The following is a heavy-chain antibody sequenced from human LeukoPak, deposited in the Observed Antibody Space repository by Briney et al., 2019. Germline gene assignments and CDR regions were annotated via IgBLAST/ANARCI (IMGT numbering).Heavy chain of an antibody. CDR1: GGTFISYA. Sequence: ASVKVSCKASGGTFISYAISWVRQAPGQGLEWMGGIIPIFGTANYAQKFQGRVTITADESTSIAYMELSSLRSEDTAVYYCARDGDYGDIDYWGQGTQVTVSS. CDR3: ARDGDYGDIDY. D-gene: IGHD4-17*01. V-gene: IGHV1-69*13. CDR2: IIPIFGTA. J-gene: IGHJ4*02.